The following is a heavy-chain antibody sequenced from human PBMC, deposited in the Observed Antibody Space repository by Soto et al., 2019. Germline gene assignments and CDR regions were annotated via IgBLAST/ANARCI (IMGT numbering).Heavy chain of an antibody. J-gene: IGHJ4*02. CDR3: ASSRRGGWTCDY. Sequence: QVQLQESGPGLVKPSQTLSLTCTVSGGSISSSNYYCSWIRQHPGKGLEWIGYISYSGTTYYNPSLKSRITMSVDTSKNQFSLNLSSVTAADTAVYYCASSRRGGWTCDYCGQGTLVTVSS. CDR2: ISYSGTT. CDR1: GGSISSSNYY. V-gene: IGHV4-31*03. D-gene: IGHD6-19*01.